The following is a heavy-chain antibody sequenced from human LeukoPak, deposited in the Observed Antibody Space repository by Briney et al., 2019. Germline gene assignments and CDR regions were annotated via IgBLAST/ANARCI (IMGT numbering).Heavy chain of an antibody. CDR2: IRYDGSNK. D-gene: IGHD6-13*01. J-gene: IGHJ6*03. CDR3: AKDPSQQLFGYYYMDV. V-gene: IGHV3-30*02. Sequence: GGSLRLSCAASGFTFSSYGMHWVRQAPGKGLERVAFIRYDGSNKYYADSVKGRFTISRDNSKNTLYLQMNSLRAEDTAVYYCAKDPSQQLFGYYYMDVWGKRATVTGSS. CDR1: GFTFSSYG.